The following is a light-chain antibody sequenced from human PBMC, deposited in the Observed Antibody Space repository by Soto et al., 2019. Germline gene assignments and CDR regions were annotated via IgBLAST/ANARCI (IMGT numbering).Light chain of an antibody. V-gene: IGKV1-27*01. CDR2: AAS. CDR3: QKYNSAPQIT. CDR1: QGISNY. J-gene: IGKJ3*01. Sequence: DIQMTQSPSSLSASVGDRVTITCRASQGISNYLAWYQQKPGKVPKLLIYAASTLQSGVPSRFSGSGSGTDFTLTISSLQPEDVATSYCQKYNSAPQITFGPGTKVDIK.